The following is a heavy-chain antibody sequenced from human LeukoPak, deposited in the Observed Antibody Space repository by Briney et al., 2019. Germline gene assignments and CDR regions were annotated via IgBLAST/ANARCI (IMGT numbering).Heavy chain of an antibody. Sequence: GGSLRLSCAASGFTFSSYGMNRVRQAPGKGLEWVSSISSSSSYIYYADSVKGRFTISRDNAKNSLYLQMNSLRAEDTAVYYCARVIAVAGESYYYYGMDVWGQGTTVTVSS. V-gene: IGHV3-21*01. J-gene: IGHJ6*02. CDR2: ISSSSSYI. CDR1: GFTFSSYG. CDR3: ARVIAVAGESYYYYGMDV. D-gene: IGHD6-19*01.